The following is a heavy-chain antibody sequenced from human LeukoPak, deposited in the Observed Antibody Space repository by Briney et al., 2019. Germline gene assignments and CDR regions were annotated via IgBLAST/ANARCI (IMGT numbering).Heavy chain of an antibody. CDR3: AKDLSSGWYPYYFDF. J-gene: IGHJ4*02. CDR1: GFTFSNYA. V-gene: IGHV3-23*01. Sequence: GGSLRLSCAASGFTFSNYAMNWARQAPGKGLEWVSAISGSGAATFNADSVKGRFTISRDNSKNTLYLQMNSLRAEDTAVYYCAKDLSSGWYPYYFDFWGRGTLLTVPS. D-gene: IGHD6-19*01. CDR2: ISGSGAAT.